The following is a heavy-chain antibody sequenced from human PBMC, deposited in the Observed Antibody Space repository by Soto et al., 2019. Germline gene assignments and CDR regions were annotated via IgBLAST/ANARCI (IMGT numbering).Heavy chain of an antibody. CDR2: IWDVGSNK. V-gene: IGHV3-33*01. CDR1: GFTFSCSD. J-gene: IGHJ3*02. D-gene: IGHD1-26*01. CDR3: ARDQGKWVNAFDI. Sequence: GGSLRLSCAASGFTFSCSDMHWVRQAPGKGLKGVAGIWDVGSNKYYADTVKGRFTISRDNSKSALYLQMTSLRAEDTAAYYCARDQGKWVNAFDIWGQGTMVTISS.